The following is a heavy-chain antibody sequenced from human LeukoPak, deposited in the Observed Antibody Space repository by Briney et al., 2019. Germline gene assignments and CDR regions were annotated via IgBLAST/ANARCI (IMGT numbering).Heavy chain of an antibody. CDR3: ARDLAGADDY. Sequence: GGSLRLSCAASGFTFASYAMHWVRQAPGKGLDWVSRIDTNGRTTNYADSVKGRFTISRDNAKNTLFLERRSLRAEDTAVYYCARDLAGADDYWGQGTLVTVSS. CDR2: IDTNGRTT. J-gene: IGHJ4*02. V-gene: IGHV3-74*01. CDR1: GFTFASYA. D-gene: IGHD6-13*01.